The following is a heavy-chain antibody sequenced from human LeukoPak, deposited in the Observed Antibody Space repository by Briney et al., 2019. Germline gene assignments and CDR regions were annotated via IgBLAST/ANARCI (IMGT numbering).Heavy chain of an antibody. CDR2: VFYRGSS. CDR3: ARAFRIAASGSWFDP. CDR1: GRSVSSAMHY. J-gene: IGHJ5*02. D-gene: IGHD6-13*01. V-gene: IGHV4-39*07. Sequence: SETLSLTCSVSGRSVSSAMHYWGWIRQPPGNGLEWIGSVFYRGSSYYNPSLKSRVSVSLDTSKNLFSLKLSSVTAADTAVYYCARAFRIAASGSWFDPWGQGTLVTVSS.